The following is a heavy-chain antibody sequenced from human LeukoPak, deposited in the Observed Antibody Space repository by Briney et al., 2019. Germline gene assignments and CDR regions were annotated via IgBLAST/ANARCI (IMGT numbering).Heavy chain of an antibody. V-gene: IGHV1-58*02. CDR2: IVVGSGNT. D-gene: IGHD5-12*01. CDR1: GFTFTSSA. J-gene: IGHJ4*02. CDR3: AATSPGYSGYGHDY. Sequence: SVKVSCKASGFTFTSSAMQWVRPARGQRLEWIGWIVVGSGNTNYAQKFQERVTITRDMSTSTAYMELSSLRSEDTAVYYCAATSPGYSGYGHDYWGQGTLVTVSS.